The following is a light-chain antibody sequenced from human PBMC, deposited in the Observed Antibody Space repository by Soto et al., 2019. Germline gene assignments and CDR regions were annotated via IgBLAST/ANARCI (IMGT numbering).Light chain of an antibody. Sequence: QSALTQPPSVSGSPGQSVTISCTGTSSDVGSYNRVSWYQQSPGTAPKLMIYEVSNRPSGVPDRFSGSKFGNTASLTISGLQAEDEADYYCSSYTSSSTYVFGTGTKVTVL. CDR3: SSYTSSSTYV. J-gene: IGLJ1*01. V-gene: IGLV2-18*02. CDR2: EVS. CDR1: SSDVGSYNR.